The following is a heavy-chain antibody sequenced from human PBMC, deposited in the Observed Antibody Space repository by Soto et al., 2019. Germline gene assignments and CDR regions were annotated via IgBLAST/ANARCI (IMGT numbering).Heavy chain of an antibody. CDR2: IIPIFGTA. V-gene: IGHV1-69*06. D-gene: IGHD2-2*01. Sequence: SVKVSCKASGGTFSSYAISWVRQAPGQGLEWMGGIIPIFGTANYAQKFQGRVTITADKSTSTAYMELSSLRSEDTGVYYCARDCSSTSCLRGGYYYYYGMDVWGQGTTVTVS. CDR3: ARDCSSTSCLRGGYYYYYGMDV. CDR1: GGTFSSYA. J-gene: IGHJ6*02.